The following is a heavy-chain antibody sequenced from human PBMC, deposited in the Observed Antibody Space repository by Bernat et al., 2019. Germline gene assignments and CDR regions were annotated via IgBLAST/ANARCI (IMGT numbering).Heavy chain of an antibody. CDR1: GCTFSSST. J-gene: IGHJ6*02. CDR2: IIPILGIA. V-gene: IGHV1-69*02. Sequence: QVQLVQSGAEVKKPGSSVKVSCKASGCTFSSSTISWVRQAPGQGLEWMGRIIPILGIANYAQKYQGRVTITADKSTSTAYMELSSLRSEETAVYYCASNYYGSGRNGMDVWGQGTTVTVSS. D-gene: IGHD3-10*01. CDR3: ASNYYGSGRNGMDV.